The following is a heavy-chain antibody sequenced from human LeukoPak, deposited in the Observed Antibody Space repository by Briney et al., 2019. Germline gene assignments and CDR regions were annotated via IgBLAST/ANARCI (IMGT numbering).Heavy chain of an antibody. V-gene: IGHV4-34*01. CDR2: INHSGST. J-gene: IGHJ4*02. D-gene: IGHD3-16*02. Sequence: SETLSLTCAVYGGSFSGYYWSWIRQPPGKGLEWIGEINHSGSTNYNPSLKSRVTISVDTSKNQFSLKLSSVTAADTAVYYCARYDYVWGSYRYNYWGQGTLVTVSS. CDR1: GGSFSGYY. CDR3: ARYDYVWGSYRYNY.